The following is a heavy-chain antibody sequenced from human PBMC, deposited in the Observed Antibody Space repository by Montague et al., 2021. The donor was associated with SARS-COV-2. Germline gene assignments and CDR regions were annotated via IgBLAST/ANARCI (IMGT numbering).Heavy chain of an antibody. J-gene: IGHJ4*02. Sequence: SLRLSCAASGFTFDNYAMMWVRQAPGKGLGWVSAISGSGFKTHYADSVKGRFTISRVNSNNTLYLLMNTLRAEDTAIYYFAKKRSDPGPHWLATDYWGQGILVTVSS. D-gene: IGHD1-1*01. CDR2: ISGSGFKT. CDR3: AKKRSDPGPHWLATDY. CDR1: GFTFDNYA. V-gene: IGHV3-23*01.